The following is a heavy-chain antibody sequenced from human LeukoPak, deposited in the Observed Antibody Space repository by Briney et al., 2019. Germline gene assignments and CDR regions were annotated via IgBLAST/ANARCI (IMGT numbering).Heavy chain of an antibody. D-gene: IGHD3-10*01. Sequence: PSETLSLTCTVSGGSISSYYWSWIRQPPGKGLEWIGYIYYSGSTNYNPSLKSRVTTSVDTSKNQFSLKLSSVTAADTAIYYCARAETDHYYLDYLGQGIKVTVSS. CDR1: GGSISSYY. CDR2: IYYSGST. J-gene: IGHJ4*02. V-gene: IGHV4-59*12. CDR3: ARAETDHYYLDY.